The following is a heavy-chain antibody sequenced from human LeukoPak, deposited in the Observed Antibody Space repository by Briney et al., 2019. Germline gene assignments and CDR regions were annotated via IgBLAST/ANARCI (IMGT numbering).Heavy chain of an antibody. J-gene: IGHJ4*02. CDR3: ARDGGSGWTGFDY. CDR1: GGSISTYW. D-gene: IGHD6-19*01. CDR2: IYNRATTGT. Sequence: PSETLSLTCTVSGGSISTYWWSWIRQPPGKGLEWIGCIYNRATTGTDYNPSLKSRVSISVDTSKNQFYLQLNSVTAADSAVYYCARDGGSGWTGFDYWGQGTLVTVSS. V-gene: IGHV4-59*01.